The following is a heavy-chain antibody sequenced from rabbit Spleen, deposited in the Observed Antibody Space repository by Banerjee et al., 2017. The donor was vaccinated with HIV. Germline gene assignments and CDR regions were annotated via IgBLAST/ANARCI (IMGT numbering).Heavy chain of an antibody. CDR3: ASGDINGTSFSTYGMDL. CDR1: GFTLSSHW. D-gene: IGHD7-1*01. CDR2: ISTNSGTI. J-gene: IGHJ6*01. V-gene: IGHV1S40*01. Sequence: QSLEESGGDLVKPGASLTLTCTASGFTLSSHWICWVRQAPGKGLELIACISTNSGTIWYASWAKGRFTISKPSSTTVTLQMTSLTAADTATYFCASGDINGTSFSTYGMDLWGPGTLVTVS.